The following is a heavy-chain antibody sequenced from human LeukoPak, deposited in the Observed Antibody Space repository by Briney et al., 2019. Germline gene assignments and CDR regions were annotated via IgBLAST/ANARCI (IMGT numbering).Heavy chain of an antibody. CDR1: GYTFTSYY. D-gene: IGHD2-2*01. CDR3: AKVVYCSSTSCGPTDY. V-gene: IGHV1-46*01. CDR2: INPSGGST. J-gene: IGHJ4*02. Sequence: ASVKVSCKASGYTFTSYYMHWVRQAPGQGLEWMGIINPSGGSTSYAQKFQGRVTMTRDTSTSTVYMELSSLRSEDTAVYYCAKVVYCSSTSCGPTDYWGQGTLVTVSS.